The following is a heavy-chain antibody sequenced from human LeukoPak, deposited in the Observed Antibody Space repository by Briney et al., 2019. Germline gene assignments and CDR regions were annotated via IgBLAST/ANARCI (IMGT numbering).Heavy chain of an antibody. D-gene: IGHD3-10*01. CDR1: GFTLSTYA. CDR3: VKVLLNGSGSYWFDP. Sequence: PGGSLRLSCSASGFTLSTYAMHWVRQAPGKGLEYVSAISATGGSTYYADSVKGRFTISRDNSKNTLYLQMSSLRAEDTAVYYCVKVLLNGSGSYWFDPRGQGTLVTVSS. J-gene: IGHJ5*02. V-gene: IGHV3-64D*09. CDR2: ISATGGST.